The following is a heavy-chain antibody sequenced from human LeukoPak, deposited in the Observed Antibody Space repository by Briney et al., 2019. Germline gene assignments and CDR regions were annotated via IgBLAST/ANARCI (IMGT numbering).Heavy chain of an antibody. V-gene: IGHV3-23*01. CDR1: GFTFSSYA. J-gene: IGHJ6*02. CDR3: ARSYGDYPYYYYGMDV. Sequence: QPGGSLRLSCAASGFTFSSYAMSWVRQAPGKGLEWVSAISGSGGSTYYADSVKGRFTISRDNSKNTLYRQMNSLRAEDTAVYYCARSYGDYPYYYYGMDVWGQGTTVTVSS. CDR2: ISGSGGST. D-gene: IGHD4-17*01.